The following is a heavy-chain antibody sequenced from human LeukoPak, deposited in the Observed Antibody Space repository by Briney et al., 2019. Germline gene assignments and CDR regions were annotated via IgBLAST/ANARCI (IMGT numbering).Heavy chain of an antibody. CDR2: IGYDGRNK. CDR1: GFTFSSYG. CDR3: AKEMEIDFWSAYKIPYFDS. Sequence: PGGSLRLSCAASGFTFSSYGMHWVRQAPGKGLEWVAVIGYDGRNKYYADSVKGRFTISRDNSKNTLSLQMNSLRAEDTAVYYCAKEMEIDFWSAYKIPYFDSWGQGTLVTVSS. J-gene: IGHJ4*02. D-gene: IGHD3-3*01. V-gene: IGHV3-33*06.